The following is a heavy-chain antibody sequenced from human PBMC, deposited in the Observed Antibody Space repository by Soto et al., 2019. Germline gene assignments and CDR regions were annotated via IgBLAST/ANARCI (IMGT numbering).Heavy chain of an antibody. Sequence: ASVKVSCKASGYTFTIYGISCVRQSPLQGLEWMGWISAYNGNTNYAQKLQGRVTMTTDTSTSTAYMELRSLRSDDTAVYYCARESWQLERSGWFDPWGQGTLVTVSS. V-gene: IGHV1-18*01. D-gene: IGHD6-6*01. CDR2: ISAYNGNT. CDR3: ARESWQLERSGWFDP. CDR1: GYTFTIYG. J-gene: IGHJ5*02.